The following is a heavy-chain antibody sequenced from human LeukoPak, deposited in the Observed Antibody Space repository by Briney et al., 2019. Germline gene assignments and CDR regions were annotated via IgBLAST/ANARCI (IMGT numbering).Heavy chain of an antibody. CDR1: GGSISGYY. CDR2: IYTSGSA. D-gene: IGHD6-6*01. V-gene: IGHV4-4*07. CDR3: ARVYSSSSPTDY. J-gene: IGHJ4*02. Sequence: PSETLSLTCTVSGGSISGYYWSWLRQPAGKGLEWIGHIYTSGSANYNPSLKSRVTMSVDTSKNQFSLKLTSVTAADTAVYYCARVYSSSSPTDYWGQGTLVTVSS.